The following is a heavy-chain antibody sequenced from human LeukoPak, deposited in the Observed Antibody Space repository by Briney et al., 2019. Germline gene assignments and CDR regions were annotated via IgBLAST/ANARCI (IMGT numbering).Heavy chain of an antibody. CDR2: TRSKVYRGST. D-gene: IGHD3-16*01. J-gene: IGHJ4*02. Sequence: GGSLRLSCAGSGFTFSTYWMTWVRQAPGKGLEWVGCTRSKVYRGSTDYAASVKDRFIISRDESNSIAYLQMDRLRIEDTAVYYCARGERDFDYWGQGTLVTVSS. V-gene: IGHV3-49*04. CDR3: ARGERDFDY. CDR1: GFTFSTYW.